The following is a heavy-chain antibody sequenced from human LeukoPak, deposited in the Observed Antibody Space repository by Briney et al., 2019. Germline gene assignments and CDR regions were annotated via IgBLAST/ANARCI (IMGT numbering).Heavy chain of an antibody. J-gene: IGHJ4*02. CDR2: IYYSGST. Sequence: PSETLSLTCTISGGSISSYYWSWIRQPPGKGLEWIGYIYYSGSTNYNPSFKTRVTISVDTSKNQFSLKLSSVTAADTAVFYCARTPQGDNYFDYWGQGHLVTVSS. CDR1: GGSISSYY. V-gene: IGHV4-59*12. CDR3: ARTPQGDNYFDY. D-gene: IGHD3-9*01.